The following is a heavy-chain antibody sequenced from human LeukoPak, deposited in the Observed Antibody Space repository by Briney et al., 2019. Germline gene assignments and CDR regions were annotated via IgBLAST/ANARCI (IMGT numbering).Heavy chain of an antibody. D-gene: IGHD7-27*01. J-gene: IGHJ4*02. CDR3: AGLLGMAPAPDY. CDR1: GFTFSRGS. CDR2: IKEIGSET. Sequence: GGSLRVSCAASGFTFSRGSMSWVCQAPGKGLEWVATIKEIGSETYYDDSVKGRFTISRDNARNSLFLQMRSLRAEDTAVYYRAGLLGMAPAPDYWRQRALVTVSS. V-gene: IGHV3-7*01.